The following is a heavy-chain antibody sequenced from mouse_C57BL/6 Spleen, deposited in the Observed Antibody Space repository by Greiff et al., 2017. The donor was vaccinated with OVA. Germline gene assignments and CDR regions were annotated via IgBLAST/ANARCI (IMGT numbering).Heavy chain of an antibody. CDR1: GFTFSSYA. Sequence: VQLKESGGGLVKPGGSLKLSCAASGFTFSSYAMSWVRQTPEKRLEWVATISDGGSYTYYPDNVKGRFTISRDNAKNNLYLQRSHLKSEDTAMYYCARSYYSNPSDYWGQGTSVTVSS. D-gene: IGHD2-5*01. V-gene: IGHV5-4*01. CDR3: ARSYYSNPSDY. J-gene: IGHJ4*01. CDR2: ISDGGSYT.